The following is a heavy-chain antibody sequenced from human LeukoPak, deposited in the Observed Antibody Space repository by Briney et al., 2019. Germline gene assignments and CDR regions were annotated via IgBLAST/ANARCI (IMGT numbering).Heavy chain of an antibody. J-gene: IGHJ4*02. Sequence: GESLKISCKASGYSFTSYWISWVRQMPGKGLEWMGRIDPSDSYTNYSPSFQGHVTISADKSISTAYLQWSSLKASDTAMYYCARHLNTYYYGSGSYGYWGQGTLVTVSS. V-gene: IGHV5-10-1*01. CDR3: ARHLNTYYYGSGSYGY. CDR1: GYSFTSYW. D-gene: IGHD3-10*01. CDR2: IDPSDSYT.